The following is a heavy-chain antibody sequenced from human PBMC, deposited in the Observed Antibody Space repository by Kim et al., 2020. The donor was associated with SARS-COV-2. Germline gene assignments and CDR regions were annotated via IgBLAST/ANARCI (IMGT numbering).Heavy chain of an antibody. Sequence: ADSGKGRFTISRDNSKNSLDLQMNNLRAEDTAIYYCARDRLNKAGSGDYWGQGTLVTVSS. V-gene: IGHV3-48*03. CDR3: ARDRLNKAGSGDY. J-gene: IGHJ4*02. D-gene: IGHD6-25*01.